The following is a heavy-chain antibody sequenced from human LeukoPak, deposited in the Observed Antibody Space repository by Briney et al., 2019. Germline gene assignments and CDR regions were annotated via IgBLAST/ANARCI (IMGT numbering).Heavy chain of an antibody. J-gene: IGHJ5*02. Sequence: SETLSLTCTVSGGSISSYYWSWIRQPPGKGLEWIGYIYTSGSTNYNPSLKSRATISVDTSKNQFSLRLSSVTAADTAVYYCARLGIAAAGTIWFDPWGQGTLVTVSS. CDR2: IYTSGST. CDR1: GGSISSYY. V-gene: IGHV4-4*09. CDR3: ARLGIAAAGTIWFDP. D-gene: IGHD6-13*01.